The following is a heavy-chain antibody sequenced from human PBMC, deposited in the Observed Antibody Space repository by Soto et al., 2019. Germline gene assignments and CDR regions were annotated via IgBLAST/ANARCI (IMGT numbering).Heavy chain of an antibody. Sequence: GGSLRLSCAASGFSFSSYAVSWVRRAPGKGLEWVSVFDGSVGHTYYTNSVKGRFTISNDNSKNTLFLQMNSLKAEDTAVYFSAKHIQYDSGWTLHYWGQGTLVTVYS. CDR2: FDGSVGHT. J-gene: IGHJ4*02. CDR3: AKHIQYDSGWTLHY. CDR1: GFSFSSYA. V-gene: IGHV3-23*01. D-gene: IGHD6-19*01.